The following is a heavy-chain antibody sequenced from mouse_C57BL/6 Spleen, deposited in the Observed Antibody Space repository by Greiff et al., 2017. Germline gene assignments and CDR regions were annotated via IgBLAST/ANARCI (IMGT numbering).Heavy chain of an antibody. D-gene: IGHD1-1*01. CDR1: GYTFTSYG. V-gene: IGHV1-58*01. J-gene: IGHJ2*01. CDR3: ARRSSYYYAYYFDY. CDR2: ICIGNGYT. Sequence: VQLMESGAELVRPGSSVKMSCTTSGYTFTSYGINWVKQRPGQGLEWVGYICIGNGYTEYNEKFKGKITLTSDTSSSTAYMQLSSLTSEDAAIYFCARRSSYYYAYYFDYWGQGTTLTVSS.